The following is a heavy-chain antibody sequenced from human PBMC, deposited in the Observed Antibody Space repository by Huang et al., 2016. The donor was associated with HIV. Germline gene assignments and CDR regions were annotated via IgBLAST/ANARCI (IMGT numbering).Heavy chain of an antibody. J-gene: IGHJ4*02. V-gene: IGHV1-18*01. D-gene: IGHD2-15*01. CDR3: ARRHCSGGTCSFDY. CDR2: ISPYKGNT. Sequence: QVQLVQSGAEVKKPGASVKVSCKASGYTFSGVGITWVRQAPGKGLEWMGWISPYKGNTNYAQKLQGRVTMTTDTSTSTAYMELRSLRSDDTAVYYCARRHCSGGTCSFDYWGQGTLVTVSS. CDR1: GYTFSGVG.